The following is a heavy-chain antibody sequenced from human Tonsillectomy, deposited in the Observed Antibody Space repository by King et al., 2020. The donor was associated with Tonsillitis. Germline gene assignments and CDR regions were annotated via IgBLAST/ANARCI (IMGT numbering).Heavy chain of an antibody. V-gene: IGHV3-23*04. CDR3: AKDYGDYPLGFGH. Sequence: VQLVESGGGLVQPGGSLRLSCAASGFTFSSYAMGWVRQAPGKGLEWVSSSGGSGGSTYYADSVKGRFTISRDNSKNTLYLQMNSLRAEDTAVYFCAKDYGDYPLGFGHWGQGTLVTVSS. CDR2: SGGSGGST. D-gene: IGHD4-17*01. J-gene: IGHJ5*02. CDR1: GFTFSSYA.